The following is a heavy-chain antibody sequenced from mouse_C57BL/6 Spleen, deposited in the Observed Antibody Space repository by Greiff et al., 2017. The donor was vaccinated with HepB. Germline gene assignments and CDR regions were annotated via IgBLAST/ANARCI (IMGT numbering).Heavy chain of an antibody. V-gene: IGHV1-81*01. CDR1: GYTFTSYG. CDR2: IYPRSGNT. CDR3: ARLPTVVASLYWYFDV. Sequence: QVQLQQSGAELARPGASVKLSCKASGYTFTSYGISWVKQRTGQGLEWIGEIYPRSGNTYYNEKFKGKATLTADKSSSTAYMELRSLTSEDSAVYFCARLPTVVASLYWYFDVWGTGTTVTVSS. J-gene: IGHJ1*03. D-gene: IGHD1-1*01.